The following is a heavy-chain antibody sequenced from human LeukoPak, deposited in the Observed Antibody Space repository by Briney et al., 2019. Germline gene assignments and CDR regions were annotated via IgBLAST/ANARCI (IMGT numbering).Heavy chain of an antibody. Sequence: GGSLRLSCAASGFTFSSYAMSWVRQAPGKGLEWVSAISGSGGSTYYADSVKGRFTISRDNSKNTLYLQMNNLRAEDTAVYYCAKAAGYSSSGNWFDPWGQGTLVTVSS. V-gene: IGHV3-23*01. D-gene: IGHD6-13*01. J-gene: IGHJ5*02. CDR3: AKAAGYSSSGNWFDP. CDR2: ISGSGGST. CDR1: GFTFSSYA.